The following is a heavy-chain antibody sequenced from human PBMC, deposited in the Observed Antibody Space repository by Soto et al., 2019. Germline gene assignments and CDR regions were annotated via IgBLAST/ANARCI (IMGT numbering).Heavy chain of an antibody. J-gene: IGHJ6*02. V-gene: IGHV4-61*01. CDR1: GGSVSSGSYY. D-gene: IGHD6-19*01. CDR3: ARELGTAVAYHYYYYGMDV. Sequence: PSETLSLTCTVSGGSVSSGSYYWSWIRQPPGKGLEWIGYIYYSGSTNYNPSLKSRVTISVDTSKNQFSLKLSSVTAADTAVYYCARELGTAVAYHYYYYGMDVWGQGTTVTVSS. CDR2: IYYSGST.